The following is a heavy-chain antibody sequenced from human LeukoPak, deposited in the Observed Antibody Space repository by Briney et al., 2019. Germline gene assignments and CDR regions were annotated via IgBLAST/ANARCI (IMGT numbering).Heavy chain of an antibody. CDR3: AAAGYYDFWSGYSMDV. V-gene: IGHV1-58*01. J-gene: IGHJ6*02. D-gene: IGHD3-3*01. Sequence: GTSVKVSCKASGFTFTSSAVQWARQARGQRLEWIGWIVVGSGNTNYAQKFQERVTITRDMSTSTAYMELSSLRSEDTAVYYCAAAGYYDFWSGYSMDVWGQGTTVTVSS. CDR2: IVVGSGNT. CDR1: GFTFTSSA.